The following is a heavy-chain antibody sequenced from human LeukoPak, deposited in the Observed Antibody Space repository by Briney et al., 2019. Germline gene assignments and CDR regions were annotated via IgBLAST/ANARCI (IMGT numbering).Heavy chain of an antibody. Sequence: SETLSLTCTVSGGSISSYYWSWIRQPPGKGLEWIGYIYYSGSTNYNPSLKSRVTISVDTSKNQFSLKLSSVTAADTAVYYCATLGYYYGSGAGRYFDYWGQGTLVTVSS. D-gene: IGHD3-10*01. J-gene: IGHJ4*02. CDR3: ATLGYYYGSGAGRYFDY. CDR1: GGSISSYY. CDR2: IYYSGST. V-gene: IGHV4-59*01.